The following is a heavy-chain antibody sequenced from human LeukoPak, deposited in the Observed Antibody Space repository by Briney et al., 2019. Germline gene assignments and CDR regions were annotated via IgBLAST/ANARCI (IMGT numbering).Heavy chain of an antibody. V-gene: IGHV1-8*01. Sequence: GASVKVSCKASGYSFTSYDINWVRQATGQGLEWMGWMNPGSGNTGYAQKFQGRVTMTRNTSISTAYMELSSLRSEDTAVYYCARANYDYVWGSYRFRNWFDPWGQGTLVTVSS. J-gene: IGHJ5*02. CDR1: GYSFTSYD. CDR3: ARANYDYVWGSYRFRNWFDP. CDR2: MNPGSGNT. D-gene: IGHD3-16*02.